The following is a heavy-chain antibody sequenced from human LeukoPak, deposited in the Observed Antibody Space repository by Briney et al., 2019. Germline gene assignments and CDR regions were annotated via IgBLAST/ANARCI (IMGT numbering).Heavy chain of an antibody. Sequence: SETLSLTCAVSGGSISSGGYSWSWIRQPPGKGLEWIGYIYHSGSTYYNPSLKSRVTISVDRSKNQFSLKLSSVTAADTAVYYCASLPFIVVVPAAMGDYHYGMDVWGKGTTVTVSA. J-gene: IGHJ6*04. D-gene: IGHD2-2*01. CDR2: IYHSGST. CDR1: GGSISSGGYS. CDR3: ASLPFIVVVPAAMGDYHYGMDV. V-gene: IGHV4-30-2*01.